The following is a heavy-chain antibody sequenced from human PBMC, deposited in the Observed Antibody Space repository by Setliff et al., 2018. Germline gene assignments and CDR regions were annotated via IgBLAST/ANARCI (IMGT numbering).Heavy chain of an antibody. V-gene: IGHV2-70*11. D-gene: IGHD1-7*01. CDR2: IDWDDDK. CDR3: ARLTGTDYYYYYMDV. CDR1: GFSLSTSGMC. J-gene: IGHJ6*03. Sequence: SGPTLVNPTQTLTLTCTFSGFSLSTSGMCVSWIRQPPGKALEWPARIDWDDDKYYSTSLKTRLTISKDTSKNQVVLTMTNMDPVDTATYYCARLTGTDYYYYYMDVWGKGTTVTVSS.